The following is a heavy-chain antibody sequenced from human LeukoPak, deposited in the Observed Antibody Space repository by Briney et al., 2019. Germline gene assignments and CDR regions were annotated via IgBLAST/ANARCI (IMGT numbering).Heavy chain of an antibody. Sequence: SETLSLTCTVSGASISSDYWTWIRQPPGMGLEWIGYIYYSGATNYNPSLKSRVTMSVDTSRNQFSLELPSVTAADSAVYYCARYLRQPGTFYLDHWGQGTLVTVSS. CDR2: IYYSGAT. V-gene: IGHV4-59*13. D-gene: IGHD3-16*01. J-gene: IGHJ4*02. CDR1: GASISSDY. CDR3: ARYLRQPGTFYLDH.